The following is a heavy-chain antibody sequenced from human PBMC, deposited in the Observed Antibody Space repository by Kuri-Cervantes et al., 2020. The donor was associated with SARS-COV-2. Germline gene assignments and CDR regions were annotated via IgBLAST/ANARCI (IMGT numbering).Heavy chain of an antibody. CDR2: IYYSGST. D-gene: IGHD4-17*01. CDR1: GGSFSGHY. J-gene: IGHJ4*02. Sequence: SETLSLTCAVYGGSFSGHYWSWIRQPPGKGLEWIGYIYYSGSTNYNPSLKSRVTISVDTSKNQFSLKLSSVTAADTAVYYCARSYGDYAPLVYWGQGTLVTVSS. V-gene: IGHV4-59*11. CDR3: ARSYGDYAPLVY.